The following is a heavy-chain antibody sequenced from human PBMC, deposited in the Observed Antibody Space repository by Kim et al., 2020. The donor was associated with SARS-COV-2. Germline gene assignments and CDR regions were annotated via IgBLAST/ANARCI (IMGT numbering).Heavy chain of an antibody. D-gene: IGHD6-13*01. CDR1: GGSFSGYY. J-gene: IGHJ5*02. Sequence: SETLSLTCAVYGGSFSGYYWSWIRQAPGKGLEWIGEINHSGSTNYNPSLKRRGSISVDTSKKQFSLTLSSVTAEDTAVYYYARGPGCRSSGDGARNWVDP. CDR3: ARGPGCRSSGDGARNWVDP. CDR2: INHSGST. V-gene: IGHV4-34*01.